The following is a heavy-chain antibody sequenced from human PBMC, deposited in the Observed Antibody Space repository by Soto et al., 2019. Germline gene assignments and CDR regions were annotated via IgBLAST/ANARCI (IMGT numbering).Heavy chain of an antibody. CDR3: ARGDYRYNWFDP. J-gene: IGHJ5*02. D-gene: IGHD4-4*01. CDR1: GGTFSSYT. Sequence: QVQLVQSGAEVKKPGSSVKVSCKASGGTFSSYTISWVRQAPGQGLEWMGRIIPILGIANYAQKFQGRVTITADKSTSTAYRELSSLRSEDTAVYYCARGDYRYNWFDPWGQGTLVTVSS. CDR2: IIPILGIA. V-gene: IGHV1-69*02.